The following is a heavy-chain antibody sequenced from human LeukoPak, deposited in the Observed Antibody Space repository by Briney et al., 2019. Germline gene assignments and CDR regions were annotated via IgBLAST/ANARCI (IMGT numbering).Heavy chain of an antibody. CDR2: TYHRSKWYY. CDR1: GDSVSGNSAT. Sequence: SQTLSLTCAISGDSVSGNSATWSWIRQSPSRGLEWLGRTYHRSKWYYDYAVSLKSRITINPDTSKNQFSLQLNSVTPEDTAVHYCARGWYWFDPWGQGTLVTVSS. V-gene: IGHV6-1*01. J-gene: IGHJ5*02. CDR3: ARGWYWFDP.